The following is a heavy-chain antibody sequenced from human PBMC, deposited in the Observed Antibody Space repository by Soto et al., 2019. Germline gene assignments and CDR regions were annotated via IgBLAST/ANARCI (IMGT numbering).Heavy chain of an antibody. Sequence: QVQLVQSGAEVKKPGSSVKVSCKASGGTFSSYAISWVRQAPGQGLEWMGGIIPIFGTANYAQKFQGRVTITADESTSTAYMELSSVRSEDTAVYYCARDLHRSDTYCGGDCYAFDIWGQGTMVTVSS. J-gene: IGHJ3*02. CDR3: ARDLHRSDTYCGGDCYAFDI. V-gene: IGHV1-69*01. D-gene: IGHD2-21*02. CDR2: IIPIFGTA. CDR1: GGTFSSYA.